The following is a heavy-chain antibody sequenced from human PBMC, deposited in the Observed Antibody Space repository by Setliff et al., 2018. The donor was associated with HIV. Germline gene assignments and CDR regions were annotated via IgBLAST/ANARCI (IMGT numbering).Heavy chain of an antibody. D-gene: IGHD3-22*01. J-gene: IGHJ4*02. CDR1: GSTFSSYG. CDR2: IWFDGSNK. Sequence: PGGSLRLSCAMSGSTFSSYGMHWVRQAPGKGLEWVADIWFDGSNKYYADSVKGRFTISRDNSKNTLYLQMNSLRAEDTAVYYCAKEAGWLQHEYYFDYWGQGTLVTVSS. V-gene: IGHV3-33*06. CDR3: AKEAGWLQHEYYFDY.